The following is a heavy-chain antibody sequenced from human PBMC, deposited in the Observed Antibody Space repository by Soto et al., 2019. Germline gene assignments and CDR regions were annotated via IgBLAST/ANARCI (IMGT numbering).Heavy chain of an antibody. J-gene: IGHJ3*02. CDR1: GGSISSCGYY. D-gene: IGHD2-15*01. Sequence: SETLSLTCTVSGGSISSCGYYWSWIRQHPGKGLEWIGYIYYSGSTYYSPSLKSRVTISVDTSKNQFSLKLSSVTAADTAVYYCARVKFGYCSGGSCHNRAFDIWGQGTMVTVSS. CDR3: ARVKFGYCSGGSCHNRAFDI. V-gene: IGHV4-31*03. CDR2: IYYSGST.